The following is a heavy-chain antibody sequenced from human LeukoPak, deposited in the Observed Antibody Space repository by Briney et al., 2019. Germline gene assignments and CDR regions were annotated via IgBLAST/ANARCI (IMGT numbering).Heavy chain of an antibody. CDR3: ARDPSGYGNPDY. J-gene: IGHJ4*02. CDR1: GGSISSYY. V-gene: IGHV4-59*01. Sequence: SETLSLTCTVSGGSISSYYWSWIWQPPGKGLEWIGYIYYSGSTNYNPSLKSRVTISVDTSKNQFSLKLSSVTAADTAVYYCARDPSGYGNPDYWGQGTLVTVSS. CDR2: IYYSGST. D-gene: IGHD5-12*01.